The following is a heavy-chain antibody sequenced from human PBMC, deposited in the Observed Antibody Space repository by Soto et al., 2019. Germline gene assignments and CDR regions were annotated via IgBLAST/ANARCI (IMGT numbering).Heavy chain of an antibody. J-gene: IGHJ3*02. D-gene: IGHD6-13*01. CDR1: GYSFTSYW. Sequence: GESLKISCKGSGYSFTSYWIGWVRQMPGKGLEWMGIIYPGDSDTRYSPSFQGQVTISADKSISTAYLQWSSLKASDTAMYYCARPSGYSSSWREAFDIWGQGTMVTVSS. V-gene: IGHV5-51*01. CDR2: IYPGDSDT. CDR3: ARPSGYSSSWREAFDI.